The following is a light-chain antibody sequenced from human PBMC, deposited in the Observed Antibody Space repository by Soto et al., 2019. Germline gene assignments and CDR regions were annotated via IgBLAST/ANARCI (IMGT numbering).Light chain of an antibody. Sequence: QSVLTQPPSASGTPGQRVTISCSGSSSNIGSNTVNLYQQLPGTAPKLLIYSNNQRPSGVPDRFSGSKSGTSASLAISGLQSEDEADYYCAAWDDSLNRVFGTGTKVTVL. J-gene: IGLJ1*01. CDR2: SNN. V-gene: IGLV1-44*01. CDR1: SSNIGSNT. CDR3: AAWDDSLNRV.